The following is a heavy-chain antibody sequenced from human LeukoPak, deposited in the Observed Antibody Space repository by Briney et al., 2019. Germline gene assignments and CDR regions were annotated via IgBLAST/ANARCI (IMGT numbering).Heavy chain of an antibody. J-gene: IGHJ5*02. CDR3: ARDYYGSGSYYNWFDP. Sequence: ASVKVSCKASGYTFTGYYMHWVRQAPGQGLEWMGWINPNSGGTNYAQKFQGRVTMTRDTSTSTVYMELSSLRSEDTALYYCARDYYGSGSYYNWFDPWGQGTLVTVSS. V-gene: IGHV1-2*02. D-gene: IGHD3-10*01. CDR1: GYTFTGYY. CDR2: INPNSGGT.